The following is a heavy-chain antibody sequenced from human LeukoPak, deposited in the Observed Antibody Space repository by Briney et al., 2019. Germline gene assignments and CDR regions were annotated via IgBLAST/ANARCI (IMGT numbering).Heavy chain of an antibody. D-gene: IGHD2-15*01. Sequence: GGSLRLSCAASGFTLSNYNMNWVRQAPGKGLEWVSYISTSSITKYYADSVKGRFTISRDNARNSLYLQMNSLRAEDTAVYYCAKSGLNRFDYWGQGTLVTVSS. CDR2: ISTSSITK. CDR3: AKSGLNRFDY. V-gene: IGHV3-48*01. CDR1: GFTLSNYN. J-gene: IGHJ4*02.